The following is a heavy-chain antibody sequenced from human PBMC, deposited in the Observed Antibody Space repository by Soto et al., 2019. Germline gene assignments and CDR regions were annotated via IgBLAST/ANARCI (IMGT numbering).Heavy chain of an antibody. Sequence: ASVKVSCKASGYTFTRYGIGWARQAPGQGLEWMGWINTYNGNTNYAQNVQGRVTLTTDTSTSTAYMELRSLRSNDTAIYYCAMVDVYVTPSPQDVWVQGTTVTVSS. D-gene: IGHD3-16*01. CDR3: AMVDVYVTPSPQDV. CDR1: GYTFTRYG. V-gene: IGHV1-18*01. CDR2: INTYNGNT. J-gene: IGHJ6*02.